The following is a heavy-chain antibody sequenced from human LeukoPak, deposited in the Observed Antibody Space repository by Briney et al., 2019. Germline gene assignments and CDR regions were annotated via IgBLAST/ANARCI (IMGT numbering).Heavy chain of an antibody. V-gene: IGHV4-39*01. D-gene: IGHD1-26*01. Sequence: PSETLSLTCAVYGGSFSGYYWGWIRQPPGKGLEWIGSIYYGGGTYYNLSLKSRVTISVDTSKNQFSLKLSSVTAADTAVYYCARPVASESHRLDAFDIWGQGTMVTVSS. J-gene: IGHJ3*02. CDR1: GGSFSGYY. CDR2: IYYGGGT. CDR3: ARPVASESHRLDAFDI.